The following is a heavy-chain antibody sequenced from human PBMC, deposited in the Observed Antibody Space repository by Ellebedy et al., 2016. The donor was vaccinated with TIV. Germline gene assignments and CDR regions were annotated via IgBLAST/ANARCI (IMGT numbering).Heavy chain of an antibody. Sequence: AASVKVSCKASGYTFTSYYIHWVRQAPGQGLEWMGIINPSGGNTNYAQKFQGRVTMTRDTSTSTAFMDLRSLRSDDTAVYYCARVSGSYYKSSSSAYFDYWGQGTLVTVSS. V-gene: IGHV1-46*01. CDR2: INPSGGNT. CDR1: GYTFTSYY. J-gene: IGHJ4*02. CDR3: ARVSGSYYKSSSSAYFDY. D-gene: IGHD1-26*01.